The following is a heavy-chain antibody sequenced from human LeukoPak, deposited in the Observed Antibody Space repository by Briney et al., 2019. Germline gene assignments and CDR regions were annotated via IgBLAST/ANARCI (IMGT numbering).Heavy chain of an antibody. J-gene: IGHJ4*02. CDR2: IKQDGSEK. Sequence: GGSLRLSCAASGFTFSSYWMSWVRQAPGKGLEWVANIKQDGSEKYYVGSVKGRFTISRDNAKNSLYLQMNSLRAEDTAVYYCARDPHVLPFDYWGQGTLVTVSS. CDR3: ARDPHVLPFDY. CDR1: GFTFSSYW. V-gene: IGHV3-7*04.